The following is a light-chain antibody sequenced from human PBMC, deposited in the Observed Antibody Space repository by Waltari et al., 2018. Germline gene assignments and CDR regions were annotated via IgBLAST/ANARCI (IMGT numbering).Light chain of an antibody. CDR1: SSDGGGYTY. CDR2: EVT. Sequence: QSALSQPPSASGSPGQSVTISCTGTSSDGGGYTYVPWYQQHPGKAPKFVIYEVTKRPSGVPDRFSGSKSGNTASLTVSGLQAEDEADYYCSSYAGSNIVVFGGGTKLTVL. CDR3: SSYAGSNIVV. V-gene: IGLV2-8*01. J-gene: IGLJ2*01.